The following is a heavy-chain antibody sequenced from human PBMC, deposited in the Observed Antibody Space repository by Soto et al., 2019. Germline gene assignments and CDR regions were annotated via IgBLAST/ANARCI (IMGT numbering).Heavy chain of an antibody. Sequence: QVQLVQSGAEVKKPGASVKVSCKASGYTFTSYYMHWVRQAPGQGLEWMGIINPSGGSTSYAQKYQGRVTITRDTSTSTVYMALSSLRSEDTAVYYCASSPGRAGAGGEYYYGMDVWGQGTTVTVSS. J-gene: IGHJ6*02. CDR2: INPSGGST. D-gene: IGHD6-19*01. CDR1: GYTFTSYY. V-gene: IGHV1-46*01. CDR3: ASSPGRAGAGGEYYYGMDV.